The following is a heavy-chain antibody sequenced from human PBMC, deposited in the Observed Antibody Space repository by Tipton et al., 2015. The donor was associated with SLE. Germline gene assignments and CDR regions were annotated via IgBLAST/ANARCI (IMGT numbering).Heavy chain of an antibody. J-gene: IGHJ5*01. CDR3: ARAAPYATFWSVFDS. D-gene: IGHD2-2*01. Sequence: TLSLTCAVYGGSISAYYWSWIRQPPGKGLEWLGSIYSSGGTYYNPSLKSRVTISVDTSKNQFSLGLSSVTAADTAVYYCARAAPYATFWSVFDSWGQGALVTVSS. CDR1: GGSISAYY. CDR2: IYSSGGT. V-gene: IGHV4-59*08.